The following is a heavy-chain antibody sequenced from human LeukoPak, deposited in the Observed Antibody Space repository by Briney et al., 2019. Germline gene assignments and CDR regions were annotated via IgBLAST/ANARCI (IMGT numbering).Heavy chain of an antibody. CDR1: GYTFTGYY. CDR2: MNPKSGGT. V-gene: IGHV1-2*02. CDR3: ARSPDILTGEEFDY. D-gene: IGHD3-9*01. Sequence: ASVKVSCKASGYTFTGYYVHWVRQAPGQGLEWMGWMNPKSGGTNCAQKFEARVTMNRDTSISTAYMELSRLRFDDTAVYYCARSPDILTGEEFDYWGQGTLVTVSS. J-gene: IGHJ4*02.